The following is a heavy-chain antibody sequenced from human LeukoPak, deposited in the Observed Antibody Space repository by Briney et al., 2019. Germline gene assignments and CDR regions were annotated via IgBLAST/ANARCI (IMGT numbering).Heavy chain of an antibody. Sequence: PSETLSLTCTVSGGSISSGGYYWSWIRQHPGKSLEWIGYIYYSGSTYYNPSLKSRVTISVDTSKNQFSLKLSSVTAADTAVYYCARTVKILYSSSWYVADYWGQGTLVTVSS. CDR2: IYYSGST. J-gene: IGHJ4*02. CDR1: GGSISSGGYY. D-gene: IGHD6-13*01. CDR3: ARTVKILYSSSWYVADY. V-gene: IGHV4-31*03.